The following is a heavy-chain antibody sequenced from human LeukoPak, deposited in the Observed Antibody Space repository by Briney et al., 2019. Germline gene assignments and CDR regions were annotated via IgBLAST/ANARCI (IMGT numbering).Heavy chain of an antibody. CDR2: IHYSGST. CDR3: ARDPSKGSAFDY. V-gene: IGHV4-39*07. D-gene: IGHD4-11*01. CDR1: GGSIISTTYY. J-gene: IGHJ4*02. Sequence: SETLSLTCTVSGGSIISTTYYWGWIRQPPGKGLEWIGSIHYSGSTYYNPSLKSRVTISVDRSKNQFSLKLSSVTAADTAVYYCARDPSKGSAFDYWGQGTLVTVSS.